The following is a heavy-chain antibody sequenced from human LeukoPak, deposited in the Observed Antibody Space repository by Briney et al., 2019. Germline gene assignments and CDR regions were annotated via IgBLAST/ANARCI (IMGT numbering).Heavy chain of an antibody. CDR1: GGSFSGYY. Sequence: PSETPSPTCAVYGGSFSGYYWSWIRQPPGKGLEWIGEINHSGSTNYNPSLKSRVTISVDTSKNQFSLKLSSVTAADTAVYYCARDDRLNYYYYGMDVWGQGTTVTVSS. J-gene: IGHJ6*02. CDR3: ARDDRLNYYYYGMDV. CDR2: INHSGST. V-gene: IGHV4-34*01. D-gene: IGHD4/OR15-4a*01.